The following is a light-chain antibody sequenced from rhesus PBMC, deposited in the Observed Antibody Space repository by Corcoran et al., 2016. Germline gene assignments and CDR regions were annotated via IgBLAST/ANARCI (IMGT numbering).Light chain of an antibody. V-gene: IGKV3-40*03. CDR2: SAK. CDR3: QQYNDLLPT. Sequence: EIVLTQSPATLSLSPGETATLSCRASDYIGSFLAWYQLKPGQAPKLLVHSAKFRATGIPDRFRGSGSRTAFTLTISSLEPEDVGVYHCQQYNDLLPTFGGGTKVELK. J-gene: IGKJ4*01. CDR1: DYIGSF.